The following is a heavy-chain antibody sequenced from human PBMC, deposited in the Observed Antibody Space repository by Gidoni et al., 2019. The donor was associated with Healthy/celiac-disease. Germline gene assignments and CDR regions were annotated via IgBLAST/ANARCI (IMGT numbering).Heavy chain of an antibody. V-gene: IGHV1-69*01. D-gene: IGHD2-21*02. CDR3: ARARGVTKYYYYYYGMDV. CDR1: GGTFSSYA. J-gene: IGHJ6*02. CDR2: IIPILGTA. Sequence: VQLVQSGAEVKQPGSSVTVSCKASGGTFSSYAISWVRQAPGQGLEWMGGIIPILGTANYAQKFQGRGTITADESTSTAYMELSSLRSEDTAVYYCARARGVTKYYYYYYGMDVWGQGTTVTVSS.